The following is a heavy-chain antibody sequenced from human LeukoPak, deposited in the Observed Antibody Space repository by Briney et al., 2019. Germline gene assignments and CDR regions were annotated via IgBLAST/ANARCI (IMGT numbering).Heavy chain of an antibody. Sequence: GGSLRLSCAASGFTFSDYYMTWLRQAPGKGLEWVSYIGSSDYIIYYADSVKGRFPISRDNAKNSLYLQMNSLRAEDTAVYYCARFKLSSGYDPFDYCGRGTLVTVSS. CDR3: ARFKLSSGYDPFDY. J-gene: IGHJ4*02. CDR2: IGSSDYII. D-gene: IGHD5-12*01. CDR1: GFTFSDYY. V-gene: IGHV3-11*04.